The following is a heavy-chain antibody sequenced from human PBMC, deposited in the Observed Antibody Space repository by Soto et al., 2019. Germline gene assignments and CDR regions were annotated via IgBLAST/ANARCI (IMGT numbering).Heavy chain of an antibody. CDR1: GFTFSSYS. V-gene: IGHV3-21*01. D-gene: IGHD1-26*01. Sequence: GESLKISCAASGFTFSSYSMNWVRQAPGKGLEWVSSISSSSSYIYYADSVKGRFTISRDNAKNSLYLQMNSLRAEDTAVYYCARELGWEHWFDPWGQGTLVTVSS. J-gene: IGHJ5*02. CDR3: ARELGWEHWFDP. CDR2: ISSSSSYI.